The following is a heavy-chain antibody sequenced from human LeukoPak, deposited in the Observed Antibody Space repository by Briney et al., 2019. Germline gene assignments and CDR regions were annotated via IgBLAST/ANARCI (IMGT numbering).Heavy chain of an antibody. CDR2: IIPIFGTA. D-gene: IGHD3-10*01. J-gene: IGHJ6*03. CDR1: GGTFISYA. Sequence: SSVKVSCKASGGTFISYAISWVRQAPGQGLEWMGGIIPIFGTANYAQKFQGRVTITTDESTSTTYMELSSLRSEDTAVYYCARAYGSGSYTHYYMDVWGKGTTVTVSS. V-gene: IGHV1-69*05. CDR3: ARAYGSGSYTHYYMDV.